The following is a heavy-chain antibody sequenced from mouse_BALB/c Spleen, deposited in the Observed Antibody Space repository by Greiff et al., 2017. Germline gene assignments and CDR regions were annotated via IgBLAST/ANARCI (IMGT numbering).Heavy chain of an antibody. CDR2: INPYNGAT. D-gene: IGHD1-1*01. CDR3: ARVGLLRSEAFAY. CDR1: GYSFTGYY. V-gene: IGHV1-26*01. Sequence: EVQLQQSGPELVKPGASVKISCKASGYSFTGYYMHWVKQSHVKSLEWIGRINPYNGATSYNQNFKDKASLTVDKSSSTAYMELHSLTSEDSAVYYCARVGLLRSEAFAYWGQGTLVTVSA. J-gene: IGHJ3*01.